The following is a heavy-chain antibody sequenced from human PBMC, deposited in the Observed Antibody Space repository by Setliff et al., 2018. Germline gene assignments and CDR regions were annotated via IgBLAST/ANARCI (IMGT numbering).Heavy chain of an antibody. J-gene: IGHJ4*02. CDR1: GLTFNSYA. V-gene: IGHV3-23*01. Sequence: GGSLRLSCAASGLTFNSYAMSWVRQAPGKGLEWVSSVSVSGDNTYYTDSVKGRFTTSRDNSKNSLYLQLNSLRSDDTAMYYCARDADHYDTDENPIFDYWGQGTLVTVSS. CDR2: VSVSGDNT. CDR3: ARDADHYDTDENPIFDY. D-gene: IGHD3-9*01.